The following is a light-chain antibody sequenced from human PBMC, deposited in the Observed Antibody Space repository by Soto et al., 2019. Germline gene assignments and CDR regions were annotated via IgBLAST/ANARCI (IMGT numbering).Light chain of an antibody. J-gene: IGKJ4*01. CDR3: QQYNNWPLT. Sequence: EIVMTQSPATLSVSPGERATLSCRASQSVSSNLAWYQQQPGQAPRLLIYGASTRATGIPARFSGSRSGTEFTLTISSLQSEDFAVYYCQQYNNWPLTFGGGTKVEIK. CDR1: QSVSSN. V-gene: IGKV3-15*01. CDR2: GAS.